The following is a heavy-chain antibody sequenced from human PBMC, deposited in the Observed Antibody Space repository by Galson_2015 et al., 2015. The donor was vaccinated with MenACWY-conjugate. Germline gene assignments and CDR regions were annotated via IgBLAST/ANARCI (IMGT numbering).Heavy chain of an antibody. V-gene: IGHV1-69*04. CDR2: IIPILGIA. J-gene: IGHJ3*02. D-gene: IGHD1-26*01. CDR3: ARPLGSRWEGLAFEI. Sequence: SVKVSCKASGGTFSSYAISWVRQAPGQGLEWTGRIIPILGIANYAQKFQGRVTITADKSTSTAYMELSSLRTEDTAVYYCARPLGSRWEGLAFEIWGQGTMVTVSS. CDR1: GGTFSSYA.